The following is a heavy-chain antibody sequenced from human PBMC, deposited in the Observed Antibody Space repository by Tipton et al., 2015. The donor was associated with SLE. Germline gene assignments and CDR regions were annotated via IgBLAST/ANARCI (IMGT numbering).Heavy chain of an antibody. CDR2: INHSGST. Sequence: TLSLTCAVYGGSFSGYYWSWIRQPPGKGLEWIGEINHSGSTNYNPSLKSRVTISVDTSKNQFSLKLSSVTAADTAVYYCARGGGVAARRRAYYYYYMDVWGKGPTVTVSS. CDR1: GGSFSGYY. J-gene: IGHJ6*03. D-gene: IGHD6-6*01. V-gene: IGHV4-34*01. CDR3: ARGGGVAARRRAYYYYYMDV.